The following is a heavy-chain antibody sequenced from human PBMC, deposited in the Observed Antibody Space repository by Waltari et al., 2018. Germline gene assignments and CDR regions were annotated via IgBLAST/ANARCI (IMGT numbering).Heavy chain of an antibody. D-gene: IGHD6-19*01. CDR1: GYTFSNFG. CDR3: ARGPSFLSAYSSGWPHFDN. Sequence: QVQLVQSGPEVKKPGASVKVSCKASGYTFSNFGISWVRQAPGQGPEWMGWISGNNGDTSNAQKFQGRVTMTTDTPTNTAYMELRSLRSDDTAVYYCARGPSFLSAYSSGWPHFDNWGQGTLVTVSS. J-gene: IGHJ4*02. CDR2: ISGNNGDT. V-gene: IGHV1-18*01.